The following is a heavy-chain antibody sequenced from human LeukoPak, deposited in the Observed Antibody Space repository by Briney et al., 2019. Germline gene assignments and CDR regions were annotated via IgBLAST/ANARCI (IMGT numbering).Heavy chain of an antibody. J-gene: IGHJ4*02. CDR1: GFYFSGYS. D-gene: IGHD6-25*01. V-gene: IGHV3-48*03. CDR2: ISSSGGTI. CDR3: ARDGDLTPAVPFDY. Sequence: GGSLRLSCAASGFYFSGYSMNWVRQAPGKGLEWVSYISSSGGTIYYADSVKGRFTISRDNAKNSLYLQMNSLRAEDTAVYYCARDGDLTPAVPFDYWGQGTLVTVSS.